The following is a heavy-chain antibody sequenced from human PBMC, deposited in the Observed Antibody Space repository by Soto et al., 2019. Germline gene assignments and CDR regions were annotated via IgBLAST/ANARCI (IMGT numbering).Heavy chain of an antibody. V-gene: IGHV4-39*01. CDR1: GGSIRSSSYY. J-gene: IGHJ1*01. CDR2: IYYGGST. D-gene: IGHD6-13*01. CDR3: ARHRIAAAGEYFKH. Sequence: SDTLSLTCTVSGGSIRSSSYYLLLIRQPPGKGLEWSGSIYYGGSTYYNPSLKRRVTISVDTSKNQVSLKLSSVTAAVTAVYYCARHRIAAAGEYFKHWGQGTLVTVSS.